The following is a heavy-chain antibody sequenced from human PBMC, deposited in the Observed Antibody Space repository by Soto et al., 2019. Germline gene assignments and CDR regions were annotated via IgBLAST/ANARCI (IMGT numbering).Heavy chain of an antibody. CDR3: AEARGSGSPAWFDH. CDR1: GFTFSSYG. J-gene: IGHJ5*02. V-gene: IGHV3-30*18. Sequence: QVQLVESGGGVVQPGRSLRLSCAASGFTFSSYGMHWVRQAPGKGLEWVAVISNDGSYKYYPDSVKGRFTISRDNSKNTLYLQMSSLRAEDTAVYYCAEARGSGSPAWFDHWGQGTLVTVSS. D-gene: IGHD1-26*01. CDR2: ISNDGSYK.